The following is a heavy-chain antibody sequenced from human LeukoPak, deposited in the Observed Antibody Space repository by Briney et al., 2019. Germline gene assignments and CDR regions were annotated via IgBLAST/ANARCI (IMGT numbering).Heavy chain of an antibody. CDR2: IWYDGSNK. V-gene: IGHV3-33*01. CDR3: AGDRVPYSSGWQPFQH. D-gene: IGHD6-19*01. CDR1: GFTFSSYG. Sequence: GRSLRLSCAASGFTFSSYGMHWVRQAPGKGLEWVAVIWYDGSNKYYADSVKGRFTISRDNSKNTLYLQMNSLRAEDTAVYYCAGDRVPYSSGWQPFQHWGQGTLVTVSS. J-gene: IGHJ1*01.